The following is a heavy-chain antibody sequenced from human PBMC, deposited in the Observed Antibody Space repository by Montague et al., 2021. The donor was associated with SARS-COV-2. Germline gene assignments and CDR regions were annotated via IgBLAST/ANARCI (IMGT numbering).Heavy chain of an antibody. CDR1: GFSRSTSGVC. Sequence: PALVKPTQTLTLTCTFSGFSRSTSGVCVGWIRQPPGKALEWLALSYWDDDKRYSPSLKSRLTITKDTSKNQVVLTMTNMDPVDTATYYCAHRKVLAAAWDYWGQGTLVTVSS. J-gene: IGHJ4*02. CDR3: AHRKVLAAAWDY. CDR2: SYWDDDK. D-gene: IGHD6-13*01. V-gene: IGHV2-5*02.